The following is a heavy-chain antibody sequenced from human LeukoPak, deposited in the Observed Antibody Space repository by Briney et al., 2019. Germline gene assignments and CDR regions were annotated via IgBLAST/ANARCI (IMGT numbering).Heavy chain of an antibody. V-gene: IGHV3-48*01. CDR2: ISSSSSTI. J-gene: IGHJ4*02. CDR1: GFTFSSYS. CDR3: ATDSMVRGVIPFDY. D-gene: IGHD3-10*01. Sequence: QPGGSLRLSCAASGFTFSSYSMNWVRQAPGKGLEWVSYISSSSSTIYYADSVKGRFTISRDNAKNSLYLQMNSLRAEDTAVYYCATDSMVRGVIPFDYWGQGTLVTVSS.